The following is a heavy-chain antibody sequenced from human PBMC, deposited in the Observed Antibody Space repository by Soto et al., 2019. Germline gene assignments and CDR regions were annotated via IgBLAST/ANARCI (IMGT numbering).Heavy chain of an antibody. Sequence: EVQLVESGGGLVKPGGSLTVSCAASGLPFSKSWMSWVRQAPGKGLEWVGRIKSKADGGTIDYAAAVKDRFTISRDDSTNMLYLEMNSLKTEDSAVYYCTTPGTQLWWTFDYWGQGTVVTVSS. V-gene: IGHV3-15*01. CDR2: IKSKADGGTI. J-gene: IGHJ4*02. CDR1: GLPFSKSW. CDR3: TTPGTQLWWTFDY. D-gene: IGHD5-18*01.